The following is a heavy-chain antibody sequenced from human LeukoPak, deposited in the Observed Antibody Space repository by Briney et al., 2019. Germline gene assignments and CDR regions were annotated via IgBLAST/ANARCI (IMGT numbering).Heavy chain of an antibody. V-gene: IGHV3-23*01. CDR1: RFSFSTYA. J-gene: IGHJ4*02. D-gene: IGHD2-21*02. Sequence: GGSLRLSCAASRFSFSTYAMSWVRQAPGKGLEWVSTISSGGDSTYYADSVKGRFTISRDNSKNTLSLQMNGLRAEDTAVYYCAKQQLWDIYCGGDCYFDYWGQGTLVTVSS. CDR3: AKQQLWDIYCGGDCYFDY. CDR2: ISSGGDST.